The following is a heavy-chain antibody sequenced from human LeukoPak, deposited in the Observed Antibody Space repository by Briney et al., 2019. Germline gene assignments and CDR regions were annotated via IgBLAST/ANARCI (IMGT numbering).Heavy chain of an antibody. CDR3: AGGLSDSPPTLDY. CDR1: GFAFNMYP. D-gene: IGHD2-21*01. CDR2: ISIDGTNY. Sequence: GGSLRLSCEASGFAFNMYPLHWVRQAPGKGLEWVAVISIDGTNYLDANPVKGRFTISRDNSKNTVYLQMNSLGPEDTAIYFCAGGLSDSPPTLDYWGQGTLVAVSS. J-gene: IGHJ4*02. V-gene: IGHV3-30-3*01.